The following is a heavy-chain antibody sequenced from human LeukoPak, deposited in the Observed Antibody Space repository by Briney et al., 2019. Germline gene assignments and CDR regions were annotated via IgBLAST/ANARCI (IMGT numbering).Heavy chain of an antibody. V-gene: IGHV4-34*01. CDR2: INHSGST. J-gene: IGHJ4*02. CDR1: GGSFSGYY. D-gene: IGHD6-19*01. Sequence: SETLSLTCAVYGGSFSGYYWSWIRQPPGKGLEWIGEINHSGSTNYNPSLKSRVTISVDTSKNRFSLKLSSVTAADTAVYYCARDIAVAGTGDWGQGTLVTVSS. CDR3: ARDIAVAGTGD.